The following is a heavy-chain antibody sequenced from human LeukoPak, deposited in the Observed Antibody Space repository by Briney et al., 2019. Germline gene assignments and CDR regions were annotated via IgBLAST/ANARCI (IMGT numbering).Heavy chain of an antibody. D-gene: IGHD6-19*01. CDR1: GYTFTGYY. CDR2: INPNSGGT. V-gene: IGHV1-2*06. Sequence: ASVKVSCKASGYTFTGYYMHWVRQAPGQGLEWMGRINPNSGGTNYAQKFQGRVTMTRDTSISAAYMELSRLRSDDTAVYYCARVIAVAGRGYFDSWGQGTLVTVSS. CDR3: ARVIAVAGRGYFDS. J-gene: IGHJ4*02.